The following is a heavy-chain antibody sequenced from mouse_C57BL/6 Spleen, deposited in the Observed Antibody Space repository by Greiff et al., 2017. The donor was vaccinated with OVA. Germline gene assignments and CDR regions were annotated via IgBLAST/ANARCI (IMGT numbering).Heavy chain of an antibody. V-gene: IGHV1-61*01. J-gene: IGHJ3*01. CDR2: IYPSDSET. Sequence: QVQLQQPGAELVRPGSSVKLSCKASGYTFTSYWMDWVKQRPGQGLEWIGNIYPSDSETHYNQKFKDKATLTVDKSSSTAYMQLSSLTSEDSAVYYGARSGNYYGSAWFAYWGQGTLVTVSA. CDR3: ARSGNYYGSAWFAY. CDR1: GYTFTSYW. D-gene: IGHD1-1*01.